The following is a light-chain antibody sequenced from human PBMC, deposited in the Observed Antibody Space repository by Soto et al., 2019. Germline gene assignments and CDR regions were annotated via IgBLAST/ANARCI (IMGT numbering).Light chain of an antibody. CDR1: SSDVGSYDR. Sequence: QSALTQPPSVSGSPGQSVAFSCTGTSSDVGSYDRVSWYQQPPGTAPKLMIYDVSNRPSGVPDRFSGSKSGNTASLTISGLQADDEADYSCSSYTSSSTYVFGTGTKVTVL. V-gene: IGLV2-18*02. CDR2: DVS. CDR3: SSYTSSSTYV. J-gene: IGLJ1*01.